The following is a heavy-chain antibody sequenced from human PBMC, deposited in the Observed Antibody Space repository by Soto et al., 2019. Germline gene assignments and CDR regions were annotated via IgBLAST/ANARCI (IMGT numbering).Heavy chain of an antibody. V-gene: IGHV3-23*01. CDR3: AEDRKGSYCSGGTCYSFDY. Sequence: EVQLLESGGGLVQPGGSLRLSCAASGFTLGTYVMTWVRQAPGKGLEWVPAISGSGGSTNYADPVKGRFTISRDNTKNTLYLQMNSLRVEDTSVYYCAEDRKGSYCSGGTCYSFDYWGQGTLVTVPS. CDR2: ISGSGGST. D-gene: IGHD2-15*01. J-gene: IGHJ4*02. CDR1: GFTLGTYV.